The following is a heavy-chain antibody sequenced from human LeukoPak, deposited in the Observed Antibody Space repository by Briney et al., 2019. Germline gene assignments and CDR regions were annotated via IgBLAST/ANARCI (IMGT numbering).Heavy chain of an antibody. D-gene: IGHD3-10*01. CDR3: ASEGRWFGGQYYYYYYMDV. J-gene: IGHJ6*03. V-gene: IGHV4-59*08. CDR1: GGSISSYY. CDR2: IHYTGST. Sequence: SETLSLTCTVSGGSISSYYWSWIRQSPGKGLECIGYIHYTGSTNYNPSLKSRVTISVETSKNQFSLKLKSVTAADTAVYYCASEGRWFGGQYYYYYYMDVWGKGTTVTFSS.